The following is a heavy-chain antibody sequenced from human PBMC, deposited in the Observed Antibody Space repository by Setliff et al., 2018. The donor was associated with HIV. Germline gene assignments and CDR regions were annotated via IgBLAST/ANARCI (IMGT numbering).Heavy chain of an antibody. CDR1: GNSFDNHW. V-gene: IGHV5-51*01. J-gene: IGHJ3*02. D-gene: IGHD3-10*02. Sequence: GESLKISCGAFGNSFDNHWIAWVRQMPGKGPEWMGFIYTGDSGTKYSPAFQGRVTISADKSIKTTYLQWTSLQSSDTAMYYCARHQVAMSMLVVQDPGPFDSWGQGTRVTVSS. CDR2: IYTGDSGT. CDR3: ARHQVAMSMLVVQDPGPFDS.